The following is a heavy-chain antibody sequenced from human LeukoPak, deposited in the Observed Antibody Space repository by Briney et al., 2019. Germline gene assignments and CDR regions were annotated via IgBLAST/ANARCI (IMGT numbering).Heavy chain of an antibody. J-gene: IGHJ4*02. Sequence: PSETLSLTCTVCGGSISSSSYYWGWIRQPPGKGLEWIGSIYYSGSTYYNPSLKSRVTISVDTSKSQFSLKLNSVTAADTAVYYCARDLLGVWGSYRTTFDYWGQGTVVTVSS. V-gene: IGHV4-39*07. CDR1: GGSISSSSYY. CDR2: IYYSGST. CDR3: ARDLLGVWGSYRTTFDY. D-gene: IGHD3-16*02.